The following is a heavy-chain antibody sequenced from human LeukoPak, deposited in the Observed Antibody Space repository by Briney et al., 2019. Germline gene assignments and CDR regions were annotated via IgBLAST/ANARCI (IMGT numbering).Heavy chain of an antibody. D-gene: IGHD6-13*01. J-gene: IGHJ4*02. CDR2: ISYDGSNK. Sequence: QPGGSLRLSCAASGITFNTYSMHWVRQAPGMGLEWVAAISYDGSNKYYADSVKGRFTVSRDNSKNTLYLQLDSLRAEDTAVYYCASQIAAAGTYLTPHYWGQGTLVTVSS. CDR3: ASQIAAAGTYLTPHY. CDR1: GITFNTYS. V-gene: IGHV3-30*04.